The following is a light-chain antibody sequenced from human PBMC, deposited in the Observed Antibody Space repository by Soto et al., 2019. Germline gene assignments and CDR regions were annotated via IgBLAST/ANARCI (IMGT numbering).Light chain of an antibody. V-gene: IGKV1-5*03. CDR1: QTISIW. CDR3: QHYNSYSEA. CDR2: KAS. Sequence: DIQMTQSPSTLSESGGDRVTITCRASQTISIWLASYQQKHGKAPQRMIDKASTLTSGVPPRFRGSGSATEFTLTISSLQHDDFATSPCQHYNSYSEAFGPGTKVDIK. J-gene: IGKJ1*01.